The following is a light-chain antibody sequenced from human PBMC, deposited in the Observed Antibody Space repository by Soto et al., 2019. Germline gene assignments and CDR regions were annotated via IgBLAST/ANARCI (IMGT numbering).Light chain of an antibody. CDR1: QSVSSN. CDR3: QQYNNWPPWT. V-gene: IGKV3-15*01. Sequence: EMVLTQSPATLSVCPGERAPLSCRASQSVSSNLAWYQQKPGQAPRLVIYGASTRATGIPARFSGSGSGTEFTLTISSLQSEDFAVYYCQQYNNWPPWTFGQGTKVDIK. J-gene: IGKJ1*01. CDR2: GAS.